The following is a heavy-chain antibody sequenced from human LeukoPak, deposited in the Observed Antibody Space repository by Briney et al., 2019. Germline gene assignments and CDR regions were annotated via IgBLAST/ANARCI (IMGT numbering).Heavy chain of an antibody. Sequence: PSETLSLTCTVSGDSISSYYWSWIRQPPGKGLEWIGYMYYSGSTYHNPSLKSRVTISVDTSRNQFSLKLSSVTAADTAVYHCARSYGSFHPAFGTWGPGTMVTVSS. CDR3: ARSYGSFHPAFGT. J-gene: IGHJ3*02. CDR2: MYYSGST. CDR1: GDSISSYY. D-gene: IGHD2-15*01. V-gene: IGHV4-59*01.